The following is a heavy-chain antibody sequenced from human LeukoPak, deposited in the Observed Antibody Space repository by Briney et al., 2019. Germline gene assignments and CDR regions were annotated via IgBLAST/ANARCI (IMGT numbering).Heavy chain of an antibody. J-gene: IGHJ4*02. CDR2: IYYSGST. D-gene: IGHD1-14*01. Sequence: SETLSLTCTVSGGSISSSSYYWGWIRQPPGKGLEWIGSIYYSGSTYYNPSLKSRVTISVDTSKNQFSLKLSSVTAADTAVYYCARGGDATGTFDSWGQGTLVTVSS. CDR1: GGSISSSSYY. V-gene: IGHV4-39*07. CDR3: ARGGDATGTFDS.